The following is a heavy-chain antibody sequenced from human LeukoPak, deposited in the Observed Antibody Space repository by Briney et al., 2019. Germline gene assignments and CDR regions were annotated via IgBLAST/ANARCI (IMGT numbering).Heavy chain of an antibody. CDR3: ASAKRPYYGMDV. V-gene: IGHV4-34*01. Sequence: SETLSLTCAVYGGSFSGYYWSWIRQPPGKGLEWIGEINHSGSTNYNPSLKSRVTISVDTSKNQFSLKLSSVTAADTAVYYCASAKRPYYGMDVWGQGTTVTVSS. CDR1: GGSFSGYY. J-gene: IGHJ6*02. CDR2: INHSGST.